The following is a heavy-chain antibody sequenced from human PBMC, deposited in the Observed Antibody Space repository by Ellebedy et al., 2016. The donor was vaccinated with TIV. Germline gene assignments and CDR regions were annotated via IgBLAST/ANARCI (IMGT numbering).Heavy chain of an antibody. CDR3: ARAWGDNGDPSIDY. V-gene: IGHV4-59*02. D-gene: IGHD4-17*01. CDR1: GDSVKFYF. Sequence: GSLRLXCNVSGDSVKFYFWSWVRQSPGKGLEWIGYAHYIGNTQYNPSLKSRVTISVDTSKNQFSLKLSSVTAADTAVYYCARAWGDNGDPSIDYWGQGALVTVSS. J-gene: IGHJ4*02. CDR2: AHYIGNT.